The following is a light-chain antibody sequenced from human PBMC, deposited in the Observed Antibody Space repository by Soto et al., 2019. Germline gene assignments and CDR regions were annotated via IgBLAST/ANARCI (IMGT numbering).Light chain of an antibody. J-gene: IGKJ3*01. CDR2: GAS. Sequence: EMVLTQSPGTLSLSPGESATLSCRASQSVSSSYLAWYQQKPGEAPRPVIYGASSRATGIPDRFSGSGSGTDFTLTISRLEPEDFAVYYCQQYGSSPLFTFGPGTKVDIK. CDR1: QSVSSSY. CDR3: QQYGSSPLFT. V-gene: IGKV3-20*01.